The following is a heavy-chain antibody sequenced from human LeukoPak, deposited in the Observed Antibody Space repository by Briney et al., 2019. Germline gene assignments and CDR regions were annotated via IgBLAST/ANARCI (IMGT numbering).Heavy chain of an antibody. CDR3: AMVRGSYIPGYIGWFDP. Sequence: SETLSLTCAVYGGSLSGYYWSWIRQPPGKGLEWIGEINHSGSTNYNPSLKSRVTISVDTSKNQFSLKLSSVTAADTAVYYCAMVRGSYIPGYIGWFDPWGQGTLVTVSS. CDR2: INHSGST. CDR1: GGSLSGYY. D-gene: IGHD3-10*01. V-gene: IGHV4-34*01. J-gene: IGHJ5*02.